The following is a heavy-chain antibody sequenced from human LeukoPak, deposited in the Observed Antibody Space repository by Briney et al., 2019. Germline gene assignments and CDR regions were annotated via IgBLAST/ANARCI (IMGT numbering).Heavy chain of an antibody. Sequence: NTSETLSLTCAVYGGSFSGYYWSWIRQPPGKGLEWIGYIYYSGSTNYNPSLKSRVTISVDTSKNQFSLKLSSVTAADTAVYYCARVSGYDWESFYDYWGQGTLVTVSS. CDR1: GGSFSGYY. D-gene: IGHD5-12*01. J-gene: IGHJ4*02. CDR2: IYYSGST. V-gene: IGHV4-59*01. CDR3: ARVSGYDWESFYDY.